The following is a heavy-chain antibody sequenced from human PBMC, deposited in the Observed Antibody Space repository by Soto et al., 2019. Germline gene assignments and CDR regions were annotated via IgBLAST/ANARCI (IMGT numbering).Heavy chain of an antibody. CDR3: ARGPRLQGLFEP. CDR2: ISSSSSTI. J-gene: IGHJ5*02. Sequence: GGSLRPSCAASGFTFSSYSMNWVRQAPGKGLEWVSYISSSSSTIYYADSVKGRFTISRDNAKNSLYLQMTSLRAEDTAVYYYARGPRLQGLFEPWGQGTLVTASS. D-gene: IGHD6-25*01. V-gene: IGHV3-48*01. CDR1: GFTFSSYS.